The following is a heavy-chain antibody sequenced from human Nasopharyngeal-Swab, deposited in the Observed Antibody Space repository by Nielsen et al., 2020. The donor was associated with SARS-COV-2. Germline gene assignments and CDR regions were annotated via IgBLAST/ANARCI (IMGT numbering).Heavy chain of an antibody. V-gene: IGHV1-18*01. CDR1: GYTFTSYG. CDR3: ARDSGRRRNDYGNSRHAFDI. Sequence: ASVKVSCKASGYTFTSYGISWVRQAPGQGLEWMGWISAYNGNTNYAQKLQGRVTMTTDTSTSTAYMELRSLRSDDTAVYYCARDSGRRRNDYGNSRHAFDIWGQGTLVTVSS. CDR2: ISAYNGNT. J-gene: IGHJ3*02. D-gene: IGHD4-17*01.